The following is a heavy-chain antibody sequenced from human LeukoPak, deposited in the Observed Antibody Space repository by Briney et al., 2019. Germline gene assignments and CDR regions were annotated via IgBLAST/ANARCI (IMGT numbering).Heavy chain of an antibody. D-gene: IGHD2-15*01. CDR2: ISGTGNRT. Sequence: GGSLRLSCAASGFTFSSYAMGRVRQAPGKGPEWVSAISGTGNRTYYADSVKGRFTISRDNSKNTLYLQMNSLRAEDTAVYYCAKWGCSGGSCYPFDYWGQGTLVTISS. CDR1: GFTFSSYA. V-gene: IGHV3-23*01. CDR3: AKWGCSGGSCYPFDY. J-gene: IGHJ4*02.